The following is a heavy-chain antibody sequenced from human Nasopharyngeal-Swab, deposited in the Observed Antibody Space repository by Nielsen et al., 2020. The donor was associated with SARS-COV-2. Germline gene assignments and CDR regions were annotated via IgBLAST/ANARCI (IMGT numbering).Heavy chain of an antibody. J-gene: IGHJ6*02. V-gene: IGHV3-30*03. Sequence: GGSLRPSFAPSGLTFRSYAMHWFPQAPAKGLEWVAVISYDGSNKYYADSVKGRFTISRDNSKNTLYLQMNSLRAEDTAVYYCALTDYDSSGYYYYYYGMDVWGQGTTVTVSS. D-gene: IGHD3-22*01. CDR2: ISYDGSNK. CDR3: ALTDYDSSGYYYYYYGMDV. CDR1: GLTFRSYA.